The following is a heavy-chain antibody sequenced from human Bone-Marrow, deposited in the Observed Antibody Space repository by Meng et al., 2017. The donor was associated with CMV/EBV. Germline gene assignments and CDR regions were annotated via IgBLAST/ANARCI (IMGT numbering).Heavy chain of an antibody. V-gene: IGHV3-9*01. CDR3: ANDAGYCASDSCPTFDH. CDR1: GFTFDDYA. Sequence: SLKISCAASGFTFDDYAMHWVRQAPGKGLEWVSGISWNSGSIGYADSVKGRFTISRDNAKNSLYLQMKSLRSEDTAVYYCANDAGYCASDSCPTFDHWGQGALVTVSS. CDR2: ISWNSGSI. D-gene: IGHD2-2*01. J-gene: IGHJ4*02.